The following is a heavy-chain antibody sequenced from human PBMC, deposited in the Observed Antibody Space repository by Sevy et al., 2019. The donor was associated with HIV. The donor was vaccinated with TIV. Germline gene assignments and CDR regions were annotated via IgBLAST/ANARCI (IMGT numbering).Heavy chain of an antibody. J-gene: IGHJ6*03. CDR3: ARLAPHYDILTGYRGYYYYYMDV. V-gene: IGHV5-51*01. CDR1: GYSFTSYW. D-gene: IGHD3-9*01. CDR2: IYPGDSDT. Sequence: GESLKISCKGSGYSFTSYWIGWVRQMPGKGLEWMGIIYPGDSDTRYSPSFQGQVTISADKSISTAYLQWSSLKASDTAMYYCARLAPHYDILTGYRGYYYYYMDVWGKGTTVTVSS.